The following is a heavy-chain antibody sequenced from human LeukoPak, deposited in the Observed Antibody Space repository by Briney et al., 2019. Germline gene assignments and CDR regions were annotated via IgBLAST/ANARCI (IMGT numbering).Heavy chain of an antibody. J-gene: IGHJ4*02. CDR3: ASHWAQQVVSDY. D-gene: IGHD6-13*01. Sequence: PGGSLRLSCAASGFTFSRYGMHWVRQAPGKGLEWVAVISYDGKNKYYADSVKGRFTISRDNSKNTLYLQMSSLRAEDTAINYCASHWAQQVVSDYWGQGTLVTVSS. V-gene: IGHV3-30*03. CDR2: ISYDGKNK. CDR1: GFTFSRYG.